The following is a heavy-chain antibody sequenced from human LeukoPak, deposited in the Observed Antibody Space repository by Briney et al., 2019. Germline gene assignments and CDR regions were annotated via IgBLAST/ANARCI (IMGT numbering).Heavy chain of an antibody. CDR3: AKVGNSGNYAFDY. CDR2: APYDGSNK. J-gene: IGHJ4*02. Sequence: GGSLRLSCAASGFTFSSYGMRWVRQAPGKGLEWVAFAPYDGSNKYYADSVKGRFTISRDNSKNTLYLQMNSLRAEDTAVYYCAKVGNSGNYAFDYWGQGTLVTVSS. CDR1: GFTFSSYG. V-gene: IGHV3-30*02. D-gene: IGHD1-26*01.